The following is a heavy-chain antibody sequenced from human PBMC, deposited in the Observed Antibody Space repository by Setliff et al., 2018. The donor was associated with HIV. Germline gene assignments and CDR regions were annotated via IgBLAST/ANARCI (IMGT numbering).Heavy chain of an antibody. CDR1: AYSISSGYY. Sequence: LSLTRAVSAYSISSGYYWGWIRQPPGKGLEWIGSIYHSGSTYYNPSLMSRVTISVDTSKNQFSLKLRSVTVADTAVYYCARQWRDQYNSGVSTEYFQHWGLGTLVTVSS. D-gene: IGHD3-22*01. J-gene: IGHJ1*01. V-gene: IGHV4-38-2*01. CDR2: IYHSGST. CDR3: ARQWRDQYNSGVSTEYFQH.